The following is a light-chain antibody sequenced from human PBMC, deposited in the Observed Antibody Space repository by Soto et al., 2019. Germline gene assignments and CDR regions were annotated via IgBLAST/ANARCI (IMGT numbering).Light chain of an antibody. V-gene: IGLV2-14*01. CDR1: SSDVGGYNS. J-gene: IGLJ1*01. CDR2: DVS. CDR3: SSYTTGGSYV. Sequence: QSALTQPASVSGSPGLSSAISCTGTSSDVGGYNSVSWYQQHPGKAPKLMIYDVSNRPSGVSNRFSGSKSGNTASLTISGLQAEDEGDYYCSSYTTGGSYVFGTGTKVTVL.